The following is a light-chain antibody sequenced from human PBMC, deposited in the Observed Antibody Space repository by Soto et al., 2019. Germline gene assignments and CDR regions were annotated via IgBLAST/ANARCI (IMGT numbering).Light chain of an antibody. CDR1: SSNIGAGYD. CDR2: GNS. Sequence: QSVLTQPPSVSGAPGQRVTISCTGSSSNIGAGYDVHWYQQLPGTAPKLLIYGNSNRPSGVPYRFSGSKSGTSASLAITGLQAEDEADYYCHSYDSSLSGSYVFGTGTKVTVL. V-gene: IGLV1-40*01. CDR3: HSYDSSLSGSYV. J-gene: IGLJ1*01.